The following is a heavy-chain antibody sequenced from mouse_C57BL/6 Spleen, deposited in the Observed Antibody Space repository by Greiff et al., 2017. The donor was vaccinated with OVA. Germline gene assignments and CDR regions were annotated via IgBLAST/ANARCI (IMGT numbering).Heavy chain of an antibody. Sequence: VQLQQSGAELVKPGASVKLSCKASGYTFTSYWMHWVKQRPGQGLEWIGMIHHNSGSTNYNEKFKSKDTLTVDKSSSTAYMQLSSLTSEDSAVYYGARDGSSYDGYFDYWGQGTTLTVSS. J-gene: IGHJ2*01. CDR3: ARDGSSYDGYFDY. V-gene: IGHV1-64*01. D-gene: IGHD1-1*01. CDR1: GYTFTSYW. CDR2: IHHNSGST.